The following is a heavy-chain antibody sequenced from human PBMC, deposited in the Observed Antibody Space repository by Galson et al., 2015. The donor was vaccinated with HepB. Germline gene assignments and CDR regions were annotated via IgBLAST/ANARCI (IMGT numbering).Heavy chain of an antibody. CDR2: INSNTGGT. D-gene: IGHD2-15*01. J-gene: IGHJ6*02. CDR1: GYTFAAYY. Sequence: SVKVSCKASGYTFAAYYIHWVRQAPGQGPEWMGWINSNTGGTNYAQTFQGRVTMTRDTSIRTAYMELSGLISDDAAVYYCARGTREYCSAGTCGTDVWGQGTTVTVSS. CDR3: ARGTREYCSAGTCGTDV. V-gene: IGHV1-2*02.